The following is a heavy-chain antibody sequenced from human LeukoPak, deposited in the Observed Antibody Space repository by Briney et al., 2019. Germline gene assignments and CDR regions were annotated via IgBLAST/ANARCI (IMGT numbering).Heavy chain of an antibody. CDR3: ARHLGGDTHFDY. CDR1: VYSSTNYW. CDR2: NHPSDSYT. V-gene: IGHV5-10-1*01. Sequence: GESLRISSKGSVYSSTNYWVSWGCQMPARKLECVGKNHPSDSYTNCSPSFQGLVTTSADKSINTAYLQWSSLEASDTAIYFCARHLGGDTHFDYGGQGTLVTVSA. J-gene: IGHJ4*02. D-gene: IGHD2-21*01.